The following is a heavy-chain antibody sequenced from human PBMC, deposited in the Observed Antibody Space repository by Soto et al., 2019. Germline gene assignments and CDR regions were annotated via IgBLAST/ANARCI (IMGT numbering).Heavy chain of an antibody. V-gene: IGHV3-23*01. CDR2: ISGSTGTT. CDR1: GFTFSSYA. J-gene: IGHJ5*02. Sequence: GGSLRLSCAAPGFTFSSYAMSWVRQGSGKGLEWVSVISGSTGTTDYADSVKGRFTISRDNAKNTLYLQMNSLRAEDTAVYYCAKDGGITIFGVVSPLSSWGQGTLVTVSS. D-gene: IGHD3-3*01. CDR3: AKDGGITIFGVVSPLSS.